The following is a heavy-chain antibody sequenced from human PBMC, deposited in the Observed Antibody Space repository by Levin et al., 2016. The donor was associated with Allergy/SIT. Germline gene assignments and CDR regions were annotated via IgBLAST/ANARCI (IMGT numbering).Heavy chain of an antibody. CDR2: FSYSGTT. CDR3: ARGRGYGYGIDY. J-gene: IGHJ4*02. V-gene: IGHV4-31*03. CDR1: GGSISSGDHF. Sequence: SETLSLTCSVSGGSISSGDHFWSWIRQYPGKGLESIAYFSYSGTTYYNPSLKSRVRISSDTSKNQFSLELDSVTAADTAVYYCARGRGYGYGIDYWGQGTLVIVS. D-gene: IGHD5-18*01.